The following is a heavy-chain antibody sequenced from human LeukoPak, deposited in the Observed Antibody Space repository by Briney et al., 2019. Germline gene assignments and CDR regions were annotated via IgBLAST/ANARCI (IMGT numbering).Heavy chain of an antibody. Sequence: PGGSLRLSCAASGFTFSSYAMHWVRQAPGKGLEWVAVISYDERNKIYADSVKGRFTISRDNAKNTLFLQMASLTVEDTAVYYCVRDLGNPAAFWGQGTLVVVSS. CDR2: ISYDERNK. J-gene: IGHJ4*02. CDR3: VRDLGNPAAF. D-gene: IGHD7-27*01. CDR1: GFTFSSYA. V-gene: IGHV3-30*04.